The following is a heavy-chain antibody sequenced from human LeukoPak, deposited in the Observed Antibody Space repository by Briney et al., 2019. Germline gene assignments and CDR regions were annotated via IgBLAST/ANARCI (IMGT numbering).Heavy chain of an antibody. CDR2: ISAYNGNT. V-gene: IGHV1-18*01. J-gene: IGHJ6*02. CDR3: ARDAVTKIFYGMDV. CDR1: GYTFTSYG. D-gene: IGHD4-4*01. Sequence: ASVKVSCKASGYTFTSYGISWVRRAPGQGLEWMGWISAYNGNTNYAQKLQGRVAMTTDTSTSTAYMELRSLRSDDTAVYYCARDAVTKIFYGMDVWGQGTTVTVSS.